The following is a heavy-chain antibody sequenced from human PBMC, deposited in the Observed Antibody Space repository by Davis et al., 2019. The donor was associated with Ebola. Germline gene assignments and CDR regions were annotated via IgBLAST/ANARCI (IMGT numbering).Heavy chain of an antibody. CDR1: GFTFSSYA. CDR2: ISYDGSNK. D-gene: IGHD6-6*01. J-gene: IGHJ6*02. V-gene: IGHV3-30-3*01. Sequence: GESLKISCAASGFTFSSYAMHWVRQAPGKGLEWVAVISYDGSNKYYADSVKGRFTISRDNSKNTLYLQMNSLRAEDTAVYYCARDSLSVLVHYYYGMDVWGQGTTVTVSS. CDR3: ARDSLSVLVHYYYGMDV.